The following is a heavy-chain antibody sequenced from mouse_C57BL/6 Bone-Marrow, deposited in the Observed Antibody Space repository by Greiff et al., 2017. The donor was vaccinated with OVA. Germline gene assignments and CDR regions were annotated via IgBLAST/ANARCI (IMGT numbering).Heavy chain of an antibody. D-gene: IGHD2-1*01. V-gene: IGHV5-16*01. CDR1: GFTFSDYY. CDR3: ALIYYGNYGAMDD. CDR2: INYDGSST. J-gene: IGHJ4*01. Sequence: EVQLVESEGGLVQPGSSMKLSCTASGFTFSDYYMAWVRQVPEKGLEWVANINYDGSSTYYLDSLKSRFIISRDNAKNILYLQMSSLKSEDTATYYCALIYYGNYGAMDDWGQGTSVTVSS.